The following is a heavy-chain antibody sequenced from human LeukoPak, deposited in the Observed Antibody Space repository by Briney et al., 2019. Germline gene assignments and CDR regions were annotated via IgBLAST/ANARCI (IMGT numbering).Heavy chain of an antibody. Sequence: GGSLRLPCAASGFTFDDYTMHWVRQAPGKGLVWVSRINSDGINTSYADSVKGRFTISRDNAKNTLNLQMNSLRAEDTAVYYCARDLGQYYDSSDNWFDPWGQGTLVIVSS. CDR1: GFTFDDYT. CDR2: INSDGINT. V-gene: IGHV3-74*01. D-gene: IGHD3-10*01. CDR3: ARDLGQYYDSSDNWFDP. J-gene: IGHJ5*02.